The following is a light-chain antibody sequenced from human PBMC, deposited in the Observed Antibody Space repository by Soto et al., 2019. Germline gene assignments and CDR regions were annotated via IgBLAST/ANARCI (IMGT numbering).Light chain of an antibody. Sequence: DIQMTQSPSSLSASVGDRVTITCRASQGIRNYLAWYQQKPGKVPKLLIYAASTLQSGVPSRFSGSGSGTDFTLTISSLQPEDVATYYCQKYNSASPTFGGGTKVEIK. V-gene: IGKV1-27*01. CDR3: QKYNSASPT. CDR1: QGIRNY. J-gene: IGKJ4*01. CDR2: AAS.